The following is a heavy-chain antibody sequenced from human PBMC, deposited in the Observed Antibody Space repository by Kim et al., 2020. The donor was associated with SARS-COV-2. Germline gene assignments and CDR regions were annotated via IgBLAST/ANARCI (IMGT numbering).Heavy chain of an antibody. J-gene: IGHJ4*02. Sequence: GSTFYAASLKVRFTISADNSKNTVYLQMNSLRAEDTAAYYCARVGNWGLAYWGQGTLVTVSS. V-gene: IGHV3-53*01. D-gene: IGHD7-27*01. CDR2: GST. CDR3: ARVGNWGLAY.